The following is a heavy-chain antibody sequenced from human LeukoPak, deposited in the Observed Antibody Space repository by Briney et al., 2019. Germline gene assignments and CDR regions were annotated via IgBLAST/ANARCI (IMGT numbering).Heavy chain of an antibody. Sequence: NSSETLSLTCTVSGGSISSYYWSWIRQPPGKGLEWIGYIYYSGSINYNPSLKSRVTISVDTSKNQFSLKLSSVTAADTAVYYCAREGGEGATQTFDYWGQGTLVTVSS. J-gene: IGHJ4*02. CDR3: AREGGEGATQTFDY. CDR1: GGSISSYY. V-gene: IGHV4-59*01. D-gene: IGHD1-26*01. CDR2: IYYSGSI.